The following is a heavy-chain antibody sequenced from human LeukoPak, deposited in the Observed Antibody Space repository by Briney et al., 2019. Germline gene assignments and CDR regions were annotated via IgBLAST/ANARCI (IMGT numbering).Heavy chain of an antibody. CDR2: ISGSGGST. V-gene: IGHV3-23*01. CDR1: GFTVSSYA. J-gene: IGHJ3*02. Sequence: PGESLRLSCAASGFTVSSYAMSWVRQAPGKGLEWVSAISGSGGSTYYADSVKGRFTISRDNSKNTLYPQMNSLRAEDTAVYYCARAPGAFDIWGQGTMVTVSS. CDR3: ARAPGAFDI. D-gene: IGHD1-14*01.